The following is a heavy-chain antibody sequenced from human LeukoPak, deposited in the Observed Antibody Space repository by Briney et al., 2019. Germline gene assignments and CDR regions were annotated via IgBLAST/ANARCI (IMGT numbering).Heavy chain of an antibody. V-gene: IGHV3-48*01. CDR1: GFIFSSYS. CDR3: ARTIVVPGTDYFDY. Sequence: GGSLRLSCAASGFIFSSYSMNWVRQAPGKGLEWVSYISSSSSTIYYADSVKGRFTISRDNAKNTLYLQMNSLRAEDTAVYYCARTIVVPGTDYFDYWGQGTLVTVSS. J-gene: IGHJ4*02. CDR2: ISSSSSTI. D-gene: IGHD2-2*01.